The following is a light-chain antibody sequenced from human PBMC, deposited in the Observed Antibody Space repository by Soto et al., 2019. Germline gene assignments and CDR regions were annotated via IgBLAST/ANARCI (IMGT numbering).Light chain of an antibody. CDR2: GAS. Sequence: EIVMTQSPATLSVSPGERATLSCRASQSVSSNLVWYQQKSGRTPRLLIYGASSRATGIPARFSGSGSGTEFTLTISSLQSEDFGVYYGQQYNKWPRTFGQGTKVDIK. CDR3: QQYNKWPRT. CDR1: QSVSSN. V-gene: IGKV3-15*01. J-gene: IGKJ1*01.